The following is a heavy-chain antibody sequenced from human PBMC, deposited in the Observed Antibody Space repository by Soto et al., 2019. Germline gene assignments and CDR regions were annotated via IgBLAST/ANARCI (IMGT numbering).Heavy chain of an antibody. Sequence: SVKASCKTSGYTFIDYYVHWIRQAPGQGLEWVGWINPNSGASNYAQNFQGRVTMTRDRSSSTVYMELTGLRSDDTAVYSGSSERDVVPPNDSLG. CDR2: INPNSGAS. CDR1: GYTFIDYY. D-gene: IGHD5-12*01. CDR3: SSERDVVPPNDS. V-gene: IGHV1-2*02. J-gene: IGHJ5*01.